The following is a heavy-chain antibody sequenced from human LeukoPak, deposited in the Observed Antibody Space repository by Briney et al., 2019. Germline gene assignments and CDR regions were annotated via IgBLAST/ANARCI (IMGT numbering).Heavy chain of an antibody. J-gene: IGHJ1*01. CDR3: ARDRHYYDSSGHTPHEYFQH. CDR1: GFTFSSYS. CDR2: ISSSSSYI. V-gene: IGHV3-21*01. Sequence: GGSLRLSCAASGFTFSSYSMNWVRQAPGKGLEWVSSISSSSSYIYYADSVKGRFTISRDNAKNSLYLLMNSLRAEDTAVCYCARDRHYYDSSGHTPHEYFQHWGQGTLVTVSS. D-gene: IGHD3-22*01.